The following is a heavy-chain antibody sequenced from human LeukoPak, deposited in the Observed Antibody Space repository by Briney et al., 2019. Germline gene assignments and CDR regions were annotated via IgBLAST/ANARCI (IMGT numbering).Heavy chain of an antibody. Sequence: GGSLRLSCAASGFTVSSDYMGWVRQAPGKGLEYVSIIYGGGDTFYADSVKGRFTISRDNSENTLYLQMNSLRAEDTAVYYCARDSHKLHSSAYFYFFDYWGQGTLVSVSS. D-gene: IGHD3-22*01. CDR3: ARDSHKLHSSAYFYFFDY. J-gene: IGHJ4*02. V-gene: IGHV3-66*02. CDR2: IYGGGDT. CDR1: GFTVSSDY.